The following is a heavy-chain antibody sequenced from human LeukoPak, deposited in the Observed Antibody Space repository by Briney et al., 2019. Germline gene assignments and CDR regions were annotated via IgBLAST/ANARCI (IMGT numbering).Heavy chain of an antibody. D-gene: IGHD3/OR15-3a*01. V-gene: IGHV3-7*01. CDR3: ARDDGFSCYSY. Sequence: GGSLRLSCAASGFTFSSYWMTWVRQAPGKGLEWVANMNLDGSEKYYVDSVKGRFTISRDNAKNSLYLQMNSLTAGDTAIYYCARDDGFSCYSYWGQGILVTVSS. J-gene: IGHJ4*02. CDR1: GFTFSSYW. CDR2: MNLDGSEK.